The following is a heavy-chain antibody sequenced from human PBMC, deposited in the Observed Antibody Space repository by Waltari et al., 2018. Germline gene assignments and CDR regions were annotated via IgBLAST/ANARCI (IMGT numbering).Heavy chain of an antibody. J-gene: IGHJ4*02. CDR1: GGTFSSYA. Sequence: QVQLVQSGAEVKKTGSAVKVSCKACGGTFSSYAIRWGREAPGQGLDWMGVTIPILCTASYAPEFLGRFPSNSDASPSTVYRALSSLLSEDTAVYYCARGGSVCSYYFDYWGQGTLVTVSS. V-gene: IGHV1-69*13. CDR2: TIPILCTA. CDR3: ARGGSVCSYYFDY. D-gene: IGHD2-15*01.